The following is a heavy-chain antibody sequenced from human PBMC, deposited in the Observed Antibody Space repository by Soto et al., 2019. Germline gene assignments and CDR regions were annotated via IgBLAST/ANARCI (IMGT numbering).Heavy chain of an antibody. D-gene: IGHD2-15*01. CDR1: GYTFTRYG. V-gene: IGHV1-18*01. CDR2: ISAYNGNT. CDR3: AREGYCSSGSCALYSHDXXGIDV. J-gene: IGHJ6*01. Sequence: ASVKVSCKASGYTFTRYGISWVRQTPGQGLEWMGWISAYNGNTKYAQKFQGRVTMTTDTSTSTAYMELRSLTSDDTAVYYCAREGYCSSGSCALYSHDXXGIDVXXXXTTVTVSS.